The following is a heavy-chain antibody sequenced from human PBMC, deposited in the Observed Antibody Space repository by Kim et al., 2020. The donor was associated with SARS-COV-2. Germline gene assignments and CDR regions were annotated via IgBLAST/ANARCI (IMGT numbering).Heavy chain of an antibody. CDR2: ISVYNGDI. Sequence: ASVKVSCKASGYTFTDYRISWVRQAPGQGLEWMGWISVYNGDIKYAQKFQGRVTVTTETSTSTAYMELRSLRSDDTAVYYCARDASKYCSRTSCYSGYYYYGMDVWGQGTTVTVSS. V-gene: IGHV1-18*04. CDR1: GYTFTDYR. D-gene: IGHD2-2*02. J-gene: IGHJ6*02. CDR3: ARDASKYCSRTSCYSGYYYYGMDV.